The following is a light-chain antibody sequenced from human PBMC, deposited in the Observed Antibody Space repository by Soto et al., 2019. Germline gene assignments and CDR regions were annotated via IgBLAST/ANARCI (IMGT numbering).Light chain of an antibody. CDR3: QQADTFPIT. Sequence: IHVTQSPSSVSASVGDRVTISCQASQGISRSLAWYQQKPGKAPKLLIYAASSLQSGVPSRFSGSGFGTDFTLTISSLQPEDSAIYYCQQADTFPITFGQGTRLEIK. V-gene: IGKV1D-12*01. J-gene: IGKJ5*01. CDR2: AAS. CDR1: QGISRS.